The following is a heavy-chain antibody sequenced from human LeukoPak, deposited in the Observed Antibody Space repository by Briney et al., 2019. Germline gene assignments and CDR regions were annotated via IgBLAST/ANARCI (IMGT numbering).Heavy chain of an antibody. V-gene: IGHV4-59*08. J-gene: IGHJ6*02. D-gene: IGHD3-3*01. Sequence: SSETLSLTCTVSGGSISSYYWSWIRQPPGKGLEWIGYIYYSGSTNYNPSLKSRVTISVDTSKNQFSLKLSSVTAADTAVYYCARQTYYDFWSGPLGDYYYGMDVWGQGTTVTVSS. CDR3: ARQTYYDFWSGPLGDYYYGMDV. CDR1: GGSISSYY. CDR2: IYYSGST.